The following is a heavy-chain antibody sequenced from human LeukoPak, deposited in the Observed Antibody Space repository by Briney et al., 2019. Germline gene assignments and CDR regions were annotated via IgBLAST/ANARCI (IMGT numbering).Heavy chain of an antibody. D-gene: IGHD3-22*01. CDR3: ARDKAESSGYYLDY. Sequence: ASVKVSCKASGYTFTGYYMHWVRRAPGQGLEWMGWINPNSGGTNYAQKFQGRVTMTRDTSISTAYMELSRLRSDDTAVYYCARDKAESSGYYLDYWGQGTLVTVSS. CDR1: GYTFTGYY. CDR2: INPNSGGT. J-gene: IGHJ4*02. V-gene: IGHV1-2*02.